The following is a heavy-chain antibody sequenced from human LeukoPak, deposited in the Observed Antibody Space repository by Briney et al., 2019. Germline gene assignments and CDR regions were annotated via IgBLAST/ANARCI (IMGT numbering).Heavy chain of an antibody. D-gene: IGHD6-25*01. V-gene: IGHV4-59*01. J-gene: IGHJ2*01. CDR1: GGSISSYY. CDR3: ARAYNSGFYVDWYFEL. CDR2: IYYSGSP. Sequence: PWEILSLACTVSGGSISSYYWSWIRQPPGKGLEWIEYIYYSGSPNYNPSLKSRVTISVDTSKNQISLKLSSVTAADTAMYYCARAYNSGFYVDWYFELWGRGTLVTVSS.